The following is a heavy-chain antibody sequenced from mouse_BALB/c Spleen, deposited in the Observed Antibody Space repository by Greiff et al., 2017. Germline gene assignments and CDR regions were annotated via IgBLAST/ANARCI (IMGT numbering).Heavy chain of an antibody. J-gene: IGHJ4*01. D-gene: IGHD1-1*01. CDR2: IRNKANGYTT. CDR3: ARDSGSSYYAMDY. CDR1: GFTFTDYY. V-gene: IGHV7-3*02. Sequence: VQLKESGGGLVQPGGSLRLSCATSGFTFTDYYMSWVRQPPGKALEWLGFIRNKANGYTTEYSASVKGRFTISRDNSQSILYLQMNTLRAEDSATYYCARDSGSSYYAMDYWGQGTSVTVSS.